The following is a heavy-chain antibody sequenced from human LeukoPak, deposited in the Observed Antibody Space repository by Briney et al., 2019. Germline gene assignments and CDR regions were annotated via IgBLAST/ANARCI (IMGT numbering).Heavy chain of an antibody. CDR3: ARIIGHAFDI. V-gene: IGHV3-48*02. CDR1: GFTFSSYG. J-gene: IGHJ3*02. D-gene: IGHD3-10*01. CDR2: ISSSSSTL. Sequence: GGSLRLSCAASGFTFSSYGMNWVRQAPGKGLEWISYISSSSSTLYHADSVKGRFTISRDNAKNSLYLQMNSLRDEDTAVYSCARIIGHAFDIWGQGTMVTVSS.